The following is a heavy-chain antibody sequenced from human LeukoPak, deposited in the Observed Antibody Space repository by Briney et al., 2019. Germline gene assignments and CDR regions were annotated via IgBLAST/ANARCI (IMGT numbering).Heavy chain of an antibody. D-gene: IGHD3-10*01. CDR3: ARDSPLRQLDY. Sequence: SETLSLTCTVSGGSLSSHYWSWIRQPPGKGLEWIGYIYYSGSTNYNPSLKSRVTISVDTSKNQFSLKLSSVTAADTAVYYCARDSPLRQLDYWGQGTLVTVSS. CDR1: GGSLSSHY. V-gene: IGHV4-59*11. CDR2: IYYSGST. J-gene: IGHJ4*02.